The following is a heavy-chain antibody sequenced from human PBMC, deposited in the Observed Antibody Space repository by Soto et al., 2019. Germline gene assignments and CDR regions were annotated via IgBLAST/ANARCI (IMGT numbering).Heavy chain of an antibody. J-gene: IGHJ4*02. CDR2: ISGSGGST. CDR3: AKDPRGGLDQTTLHLPHR. V-gene: IGHV3-23*01. CDR1: GFTFNNYG. D-gene: IGHD1-1*01. Sequence: EVQLLESGGGLVQPGGSLRLSCAASGFTFNNYGMTWVRQAPGKGLEWVSAISGSGGSTYYADSVKGRFAVSRDNTKNTLYLQMNSLRAEDTAIYYCAKDPRGGLDQTTLHLPHRWGQGTLVTVSS.